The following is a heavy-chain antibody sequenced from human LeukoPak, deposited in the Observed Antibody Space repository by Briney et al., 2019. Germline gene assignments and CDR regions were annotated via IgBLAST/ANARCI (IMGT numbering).Heavy chain of an antibody. Sequence: ASVKVSCKASGYTFTSYGISWVRQAPGQGLEWMGWISAYNGSTNYAQKLQGRVTMTTDTSTSTAYMELRSLRSDDTAVYYCAREDILLSQDYYYYMDVWGKGTTVTVSS. CDR2: ISAYNGST. CDR1: GYTFTSYG. J-gene: IGHJ6*03. CDR3: AREDILLSQDYYYYMDV. D-gene: IGHD2-15*01. V-gene: IGHV1-18*01.